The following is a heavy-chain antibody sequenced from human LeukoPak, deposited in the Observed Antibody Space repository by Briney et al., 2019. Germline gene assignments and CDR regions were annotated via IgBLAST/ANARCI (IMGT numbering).Heavy chain of an antibody. Sequence: PSETLSLTCTVSGGSISTTSYYWGWIRQPPGKGLEWIGSIHSSGSTDYNPSLKSRVTISVDTSKNQFSLKLSSVTAADTAVYYCARDVRWYSLQSGDYFDYWGQGTLVTVSS. D-gene: IGHD4-23*01. CDR1: GGSISTTSYY. CDR2: IHSSGST. CDR3: ARDVRWYSLQSGDYFDY. V-gene: IGHV4-39*07. J-gene: IGHJ4*02.